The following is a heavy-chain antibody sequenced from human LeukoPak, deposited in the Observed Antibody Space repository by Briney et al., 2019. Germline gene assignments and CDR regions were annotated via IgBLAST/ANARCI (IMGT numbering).Heavy chain of an antibody. D-gene: IGHD6-13*01. J-gene: IGHJ4*02. Sequence: PSETLSLTCTVSGGSISSSSYYWGWIRQPPGKGLEWIVSIYYSGNTYYNPSLKSRVTISVDTSKNQCSLKLSSVTAADTAVYYCVALKTGIAAAENWGQGTLVTVSS. CDR2: IYYSGNT. CDR3: VALKTGIAAAEN. V-gene: IGHV4-39*01. CDR1: GGSISSSSYY.